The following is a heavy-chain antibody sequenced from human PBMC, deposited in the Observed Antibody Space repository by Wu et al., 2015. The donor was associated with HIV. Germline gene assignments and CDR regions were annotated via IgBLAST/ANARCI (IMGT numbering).Heavy chain of an antibody. CDR3: ARAPQYSSSWEGNYFDY. V-gene: IGHV1-18*01. D-gene: IGHD6-13*01. Sequence: QVQLVQSGAEVKKPGSSVKVSCKASGYTFTSYGISWVRQAPGQGLEWMGWISAYNGNTNYAQKLQGRVTMTTDTSTSTAYMELRSLRSDDTAVYYCARAPQYSSSWEGNYFDYWGQGTLVTVSS. CDR1: GYTFTSYG. J-gene: IGHJ4*02. CDR2: ISAYNGNT.